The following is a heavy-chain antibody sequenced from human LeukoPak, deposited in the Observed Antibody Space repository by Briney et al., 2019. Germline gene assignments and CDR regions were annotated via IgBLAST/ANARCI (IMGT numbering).Heavy chain of an antibody. V-gene: IGHV4-61*08. CDR1: GDSINSGGYY. CDR2: INHSGYT. J-gene: IGHJ4*02. CDR3: TRMTAGHDY. Sequence: SETLTLTCSISGDSINSGGYYWSWVRQTPGKGLEWIGEINHSGYTNDSPSLKSRVTLSIDTSRKQFSLNLRSVTVADTGIYYCTRMTAGHDYWGQGTLVTVSS. D-gene: IGHD2-21*02.